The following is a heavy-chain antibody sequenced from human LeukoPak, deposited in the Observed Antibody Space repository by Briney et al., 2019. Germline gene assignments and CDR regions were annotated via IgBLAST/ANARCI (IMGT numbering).Heavy chain of an antibody. J-gene: IGHJ4*02. V-gene: IGHV3-30*04. CDR1: GFTFSSYA. CDR3: ARDLGKLLDY. CDR2: ISYDGSNK. Sequence: GGSLRLSCAASGFTFSSYAMHWVRQAPGKGLEWVAVISYDGSNKYYADSVKGRFTISRDNSKNTLYLQMNSLRAEDTAVYYCARDLGKLLDYWGQGTLVTVSS.